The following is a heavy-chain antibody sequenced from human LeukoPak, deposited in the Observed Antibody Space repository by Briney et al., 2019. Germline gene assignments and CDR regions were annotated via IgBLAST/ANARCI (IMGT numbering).Heavy chain of an antibody. V-gene: IGHV4-34*01. CDR2: INPSGST. Sequence: SETLSLTCAVFGGSFSDYYWSWIRQPPGKGLEWIGEINPSGSTNCNPSLKSRVTISIDTSTKQFSLRLSSVTAADPAVYYCARMRGGGIGYHYYMDVWGKGTTVIVSS. CDR3: ARMRGGGIGYHYYMDV. D-gene: IGHD2-15*01. CDR1: GGSFSDYY. J-gene: IGHJ6*03.